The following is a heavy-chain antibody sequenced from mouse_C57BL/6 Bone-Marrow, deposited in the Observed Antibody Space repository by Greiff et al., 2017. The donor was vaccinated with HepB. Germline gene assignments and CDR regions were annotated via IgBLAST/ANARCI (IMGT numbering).Heavy chain of an antibody. CDR2: IYPRSGNT. V-gene: IGHV1-81*01. Sequence: VKLMESGAELARPGASVKLSCKASGYTFTSYGISWVKQRTGQGLEWIGEIYPRSGNTYYNEKFKGKATLTADKSSSTAYMELRSLTSEDSAVYFCARWGGNYGYYAMDYWGQGTSVTVSS. D-gene: IGHD2-1*01. J-gene: IGHJ4*01. CDR3: ARWGGNYGYYAMDY. CDR1: GYTFTSYG.